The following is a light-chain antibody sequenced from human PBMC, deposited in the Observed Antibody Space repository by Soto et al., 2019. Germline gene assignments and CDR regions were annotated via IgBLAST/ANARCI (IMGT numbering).Light chain of an antibody. CDR1: QSISSW. Sequence: DIQMTQSPSTLSASVGDRVTITCRASQSISSWLAWYQQKPGKAPKLLIYKASSLESGVPSRFSGSGSGTEFTLTISSLQSEDFAVYYCQQYNNWLPLTFGGGTKVEIK. CDR2: KAS. V-gene: IGKV1-5*03. J-gene: IGKJ4*01. CDR3: QQYNNWLPLT.